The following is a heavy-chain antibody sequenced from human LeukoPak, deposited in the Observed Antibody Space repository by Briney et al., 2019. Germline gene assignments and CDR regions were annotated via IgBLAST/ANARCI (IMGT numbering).Heavy chain of an antibody. CDR1: GFTFSSYG. Sequence: GGSLRLSCAASGFTFSSYGMHWVRQAPGKGLEWVAVISFDESNKYYADSVKGRFSISRDNSKDTLYLQMNSLRAEDTAVYYCARISAYNYDATVDYWGQGTLVTVSS. J-gene: IGHJ4*02. V-gene: IGHV3-30*03. D-gene: IGHD3-22*01. CDR3: ARISAYNYDATVDY. CDR2: ISFDESNK.